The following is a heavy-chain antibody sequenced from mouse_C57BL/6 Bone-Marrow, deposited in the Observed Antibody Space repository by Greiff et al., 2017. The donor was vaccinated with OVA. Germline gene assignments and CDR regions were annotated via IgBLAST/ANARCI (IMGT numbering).Heavy chain of an antibody. V-gene: IGHV14-1*01. Sequence: EVQLQQSGAELVRPGASVKLSCTASGFNIKDYYMHWVKQRPEQGLEWIGRIDPEDGDNEYAPKFQGKATMTADTASNTAYLQLSSLTSEDTAVDYCTTSALSRYFGYWGQGTTLTVAS. D-gene: IGHD3-1*01. J-gene: IGHJ2*01. CDR1: GFNIKDYY. CDR3: TTSALSRYFGY. CDR2: IDPEDGDN.